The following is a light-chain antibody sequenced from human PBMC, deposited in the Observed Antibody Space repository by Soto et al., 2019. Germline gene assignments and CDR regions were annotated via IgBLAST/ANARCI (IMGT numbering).Light chain of an antibody. CDR3: SSYADSIVL. Sequence: QSALTQPPSASGSPGQSVTISCTGTSRDVGGYNYVSWYQQHPGKAPKLMISEVSKRPSGVPDRFSGSKSGNTASLTVSGLQAEDEADYYCSSYADSIVLFGGGTKLTVL. J-gene: IGLJ2*01. CDR2: EVS. CDR1: SRDVGGYNY. V-gene: IGLV2-8*01.